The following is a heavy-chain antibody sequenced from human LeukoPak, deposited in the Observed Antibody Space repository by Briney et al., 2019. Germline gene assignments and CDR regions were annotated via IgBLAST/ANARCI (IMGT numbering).Heavy chain of an antibody. CDR1: GFTFSGYA. CDR2: ISGSGGST. D-gene: IGHD2-21*02. J-gene: IGHJ1*01. V-gene: IGHV3-23*01. CDR3: AKDGYCGGDCYPAEYFQH. Sequence: PGGSLRLSCAASGFTFSGYAMSWVRQAPGKGLKWVSTISGSGGSTYYADSVKGRFTISRDNSKNTLYLQMNSLRAEDTAVYYCAKDGYCGGDCYPAEYFQHWGQGTLVTVSS.